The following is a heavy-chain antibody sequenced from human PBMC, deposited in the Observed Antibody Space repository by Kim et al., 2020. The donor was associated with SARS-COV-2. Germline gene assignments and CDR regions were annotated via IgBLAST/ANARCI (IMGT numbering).Heavy chain of an antibody. D-gene: IGHD1-26*01. CDR3: ARDLLPSGSYLPSDY. V-gene: IGHV3-33*01. J-gene: IGHJ4*02. Sequence: GGSLRLSCAASGITFSSYGMHWVRQAPGKGLEWVAVIWYDGSNKYYADSVKGRFTISRDNAKNTLYLQMDSLRAEDTAVYYCARDLLPSGSYLPSDYWGQGTLVTVSS. CDR1: GITFSSYG. CDR2: IWYDGSNK.